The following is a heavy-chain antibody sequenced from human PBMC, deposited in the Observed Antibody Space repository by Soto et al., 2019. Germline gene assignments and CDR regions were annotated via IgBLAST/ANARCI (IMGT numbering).Heavy chain of an antibody. V-gene: IGHV1-2*04. CDR2: INPSGGRT. Sequence: GASVKVSCKASGYMFTDYYIHWVRQAPGQGLEWLGKINPSGGRTSLSQQFRGSVTMYAFPSIATASMELNTLTSGDTAVYYCARGESAHCSDGVCSLSDYSTMHVWGQGTTVTVSS. J-gene: IGHJ6*02. CDR3: ARGESAHCSDGVCSLSDYSTMHV. D-gene: IGHD2-8*01. CDR1: GYMFTDYY.